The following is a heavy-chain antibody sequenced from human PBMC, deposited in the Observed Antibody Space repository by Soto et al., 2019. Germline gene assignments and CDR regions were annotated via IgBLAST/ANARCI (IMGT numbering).Heavy chain of an antibody. CDR3: ARGGYGYNCGAVS. D-gene: IGHD5-12*01. Sequence: QVQLVQSGAEVKEPGSSVKVSCKASGGGNLRDYRTTWVRRAPGQGLEWMGGIIPKLGSANYAQNFQGRVTVTADESTNTVDMSLRCLSSDDTAVYGCARGGYGYNCGAVSWVQGTPVTFSS. J-gene: IGHJ5*02. CDR1: GGGNLRDYR. CDR2: IIPKLGSA. V-gene: IGHV1-69*01.